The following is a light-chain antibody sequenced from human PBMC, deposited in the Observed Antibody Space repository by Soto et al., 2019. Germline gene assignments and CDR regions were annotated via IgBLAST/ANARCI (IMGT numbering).Light chain of an antibody. Sequence: DIQMTQSPSTLSASVGDRVTITCRASQSISSWLAWYQQKPGKAPNLLIYKASSLESGVPSRFSGSGSGTDFTLTISSLQPEDFATYYCQQLNSYPRFGQGTRLEI. CDR2: KAS. J-gene: IGKJ5*01. V-gene: IGKV1-5*03. CDR1: QSISSW. CDR3: QQLNSYPR.